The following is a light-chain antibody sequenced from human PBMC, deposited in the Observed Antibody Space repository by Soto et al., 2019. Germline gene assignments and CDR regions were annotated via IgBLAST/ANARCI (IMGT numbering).Light chain of an antibody. Sequence: EMELTQSPATLSLSPGERATLACRASQSVSIKLAWYQQKPGQAPRLLIYDTSTRATGIPARFSGSGSGTEFTLTISSLQSEDFAVYYCQQYNNWPPITFGQGTRLEIK. V-gene: IGKV3-15*01. CDR2: DTS. CDR1: QSVSIK. J-gene: IGKJ5*01. CDR3: QQYNNWPPIT.